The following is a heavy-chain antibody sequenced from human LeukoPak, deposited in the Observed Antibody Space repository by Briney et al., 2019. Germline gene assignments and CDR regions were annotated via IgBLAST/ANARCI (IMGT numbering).Heavy chain of an antibody. J-gene: IGHJ5*02. CDR3: ARGRDYYGSGSYYTS. CDR2: IYHSGST. CDR1: GGSISGGGYS. V-gene: IGHV4-30-2*01. D-gene: IGHD3-10*01. Sequence: SETLSLTCAVSGGSISGGGYSWSWIRQPPGKGLEWIGYIYHSGSTYYNPSLKSRVTISVDRSKNQFSLKLSSVTAADTAVYYCARGRDYYGSGSYYTSWGQGTLVTVSS.